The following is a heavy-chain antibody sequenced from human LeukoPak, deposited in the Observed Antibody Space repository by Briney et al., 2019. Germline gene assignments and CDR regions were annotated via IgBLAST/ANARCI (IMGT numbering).Heavy chain of an antibody. CDR3: ARHSSDSSCYYYWVDF. Sequence: GGSLPLSCAASGFTFSDSYMSWVRQAPGKGLEWVAFITAISSYTSYTASFKGRFTISRDTANNSLYLQMTSLRAADTAMYSRARHSSDSSCYYYWVDFWGQGTLVTVSS. J-gene: IGHJ4*02. V-gene: IGHV3-11*03. D-gene: IGHD3-22*01. CDR2: ITAISSYT. CDR1: GFTFSDSY.